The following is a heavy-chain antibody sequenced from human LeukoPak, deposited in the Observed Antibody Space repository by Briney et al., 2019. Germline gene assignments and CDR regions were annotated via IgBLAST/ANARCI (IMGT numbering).Heavy chain of an antibody. CDR3: ARGVGRCSGSYYLNY. Sequence: ASVKVSCKASGYTFTGYYMHWVRQAPGQGLEWMGWINPNSGGTNYAQKFQGRVTMTRDTSISTAYMELSRLRSDDTAVYYCARGVGRCSGSYYLNYWGQGTLVTVSS. CDR2: INPNSGGT. J-gene: IGHJ4*02. CDR1: GYTFTGYY. V-gene: IGHV1-2*02. D-gene: IGHD1-26*01.